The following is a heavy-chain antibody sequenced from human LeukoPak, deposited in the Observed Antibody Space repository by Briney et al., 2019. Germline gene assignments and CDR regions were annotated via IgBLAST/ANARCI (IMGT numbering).Heavy chain of an antibody. V-gene: IGHV4-38-2*02. D-gene: IGHD1-14*01. CDR1: GYSISRDYH. CDR3: ARVNFNPDY. J-gene: IGHJ4*02. CDR2: VHQSGST. Sequence: PSETLSLTCTVSGYSISRDYHWGWVRQPPGKGLEWIGSVHQSGSTYYNPSLTSRLTISADTSKNHFSLKLDSVTAADTAVYYCARVNFNPDYWGQGTLVTVSS.